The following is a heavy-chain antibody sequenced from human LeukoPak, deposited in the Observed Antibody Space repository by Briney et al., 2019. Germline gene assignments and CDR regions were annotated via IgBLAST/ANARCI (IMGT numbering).Heavy chain of an antibody. D-gene: IGHD1-7*01. J-gene: IGHJ5*02. CDR3: ARDPPAVRTNTYA. Sequence: PGGSLRLSCAASGFTISNNYMNWVRQAPGKGLEWVSLIYSGGDTYYADSVKGRFTISRDRSKNTLYLQMNSLRVEDTAGYYCARDPPAVRTNTYAWGQGTLVTVSS. CDR1: GFTISNNY. CDR2: IYSGGDT. V-gene: IGHV3-66*01.